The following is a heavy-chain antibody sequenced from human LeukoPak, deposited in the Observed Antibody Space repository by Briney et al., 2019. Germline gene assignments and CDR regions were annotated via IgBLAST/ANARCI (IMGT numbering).Heavy chain of an antibody. D-gene: IGHD3/OR15-3a*01. Sequence: GRSLRLSCAASGFTFSSYGMNWVRQAPGKGLEWVSFISTSSSYIYYADSLKGRFTISRDNAKNSLYLQMNSLRAEDTAVYYCARNRGTSYYLNDAFDIWGQGTLVTVSS. CDR2: ISTSSSYI. CDR1: GFTFSSYG. J-gene: IGHJ3*02. CDR3: ARNRGTSYYLNDAFDI. V-gene: IGHV3-21*01.